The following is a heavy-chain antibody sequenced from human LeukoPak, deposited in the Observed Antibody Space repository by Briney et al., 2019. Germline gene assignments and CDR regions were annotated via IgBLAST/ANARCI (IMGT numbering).Heavy chain of an antibody. CDR3: ARASGEPDYYYGMDV. D-gene: IGHD3-10*01. CDR2: IWYDGSNK. Sequence: GGSLRLSCAASGFTFSSYGMHWVRQAPGXGLEWVAVIWYDGSNKYYADSVKGRFTISRDNSKNTLYLQMNSLRAEDTAVYYCARASGEPDYYYGMDVWGQGTTVTVSS. V-gene: IGHV3-33*01. CDR1: GFTFSSYG. J-gene: IGHJ6*02.